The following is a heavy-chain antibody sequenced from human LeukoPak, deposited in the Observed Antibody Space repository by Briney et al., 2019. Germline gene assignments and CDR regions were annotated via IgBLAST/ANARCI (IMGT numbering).Heavy chain of an antibody. CDR2: ISSSSSYI. V-gene: IGHV3-21*01. CDR3: ARVVGVTPSVDY. D-gene: IGHD1-26*01. Sequence: GGSLRLSCAASGFTFSTYSMSWVRQAPGKGLERVSSISSSSSYIYYAESVKGRFTISRDNAKSSLYLQMNSLRAEGTAVYYCARVVGVTPSVDYWGQGTLVTVSS. J-gene: IGHJ4*02. CDR1: GFTFSTYS.